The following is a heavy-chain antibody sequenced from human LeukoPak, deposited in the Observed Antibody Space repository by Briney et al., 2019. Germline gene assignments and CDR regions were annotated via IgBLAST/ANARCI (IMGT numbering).Heavy chain of an antibody. D-gene: IGHD2-21*01. J-gene: IGHJ5*01. Sequence: GGSLRLSCAASGFNFNRYAMSWVRQAPGKGLEWVATIGNTETFYADSVTGRFTISRDNSKNTVNLQMNRLRVEDTAIYYCAKDWIQFNRVFDCFDSWGQGTLVTVSS. V-gene: IGHV3-23*01. CDR1: GFNFNRYA. CDR2: IGNTET. CDR3: AKDWIQFNRVFDCFDS.